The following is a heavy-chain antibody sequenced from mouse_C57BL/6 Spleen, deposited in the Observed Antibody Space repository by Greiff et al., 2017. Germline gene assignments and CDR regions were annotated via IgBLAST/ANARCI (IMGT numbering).Heavy chain of an antibody. CDR2: IYPGDGDT. J-gene: IGHJ3*01. D-gene: IGHD2-1*01. Sequence: QVQLQQSGAELVKPGASVKISCKASGYAFSSYWMNWVKPRPGKGLEWIGQIYPGDGDTNYNGTFKGKATLTADKSSSTAYMQLSSLTSDDSAVYFWAKGDYGNSWFAYWGQGTLVTVSA. CDR3: AKGDYGNSWFAY. V-gene: IGHV1-80*01. CDR1: GYAFSSYW.